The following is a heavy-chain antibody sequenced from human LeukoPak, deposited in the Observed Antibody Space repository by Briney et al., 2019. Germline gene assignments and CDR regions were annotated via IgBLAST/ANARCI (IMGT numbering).Heavy chain of an antibody. J-gene: IGHJ4*02. CDR2: ISYDGSNK. V-gene: IGHV3-30*18. Sequence: GGSLRLSCAASGFTFSSYGMHWVRQAPGKGLEWVAVISYDGSNKYYADSVKGRFTISRDNSKNTLYLQMNSLRAEDTAVYYCAKARLGYCTNGVCYGPFDYWGQGTLVTVSS. CDR3: AKARLGYCTNGVCYGPFDY. D-gene: IGHD2-8*01. CDR1: GFTFSSYG.